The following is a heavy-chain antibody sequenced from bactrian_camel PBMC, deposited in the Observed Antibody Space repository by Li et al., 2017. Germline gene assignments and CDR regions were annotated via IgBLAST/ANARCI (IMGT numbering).Heavy chain of an antibody. Sequence: HVQLVESGGGSVQAGGSLRLSCVASGCAVRSDCMAWFRQAPGKEREGVAAIDNDGSTYYADSVKGRFTISHDNAKNTLYLQMNSLKPEDTAIYYCAATKGLPDLLRGGYLSARSYNYWGRGTQVTVS. V-gene: IGHV3S57*01. CDR1: GCAVRSDC. D-gene: IGHD5*01. J-gene: IGHJ4*01. CDR2: IDNDGST. CDR3: AATKGLPDLLRGGYLSARSYNY.